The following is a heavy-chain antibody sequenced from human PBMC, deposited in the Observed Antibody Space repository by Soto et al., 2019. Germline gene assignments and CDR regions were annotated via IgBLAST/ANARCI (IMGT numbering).Heavy chain of an antibody. D-gene: IGHD5-12*01. J-gene: IGHJ4*02. Sequence: CLILSCAASGFTFGTYAMSWVRQAPGKGLDWVSTISGGGGSTYYADSVKGRFTISRDNSKSTLYLQMNSLRAEDTAVYYCAKYSEYSGYDGTYFDYWGQGSLVTVSS. CDR1: GFTFGTYA. CDR2: ISGGGGST. CDR3: AKYSEYSGYDGTYFDY. V-gene: IGHV3-23*01.